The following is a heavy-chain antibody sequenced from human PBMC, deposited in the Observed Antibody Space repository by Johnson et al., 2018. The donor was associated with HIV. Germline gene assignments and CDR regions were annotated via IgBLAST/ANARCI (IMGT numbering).Heavy chain of an antibody. CDR2: IRSKADGGTS. CDR1: GLTFSSYG. Sequence: VLLVESGGGVVQPGQSLRLSCAASGLTFSSYGMHWVRQAPGKGLEWVCFIRSKADGGTSEYAASVKVRFTISRANSKSIAYLQMHRLKTEDTAVCYCTKARKQWLVRLAFDIWGQWTMVTVSS. J-gene: IGHJ3*02. D-gene: IGHD6-19*01. CDR3: TKARKQWLVRLAFDI. V-gene: IGHV3-49*04.